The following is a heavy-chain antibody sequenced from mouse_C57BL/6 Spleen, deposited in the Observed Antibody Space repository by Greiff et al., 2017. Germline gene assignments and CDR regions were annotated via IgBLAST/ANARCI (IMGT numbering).Heavy chain of an antibody. CDR1: GYTFTSYW. V-gene: IGHV1-7*01. CDR2: INPSSGYT. CDR3: ARSDYYGSSYFDY. Sequence: VQRVESGAELAKPGASVKLSCKASGYTFTSYWMHWVKQRPGQGLEWIGYINPSSGYTKYNQKFKDKATLTADKSSSTAYMQLSSLTYEDSAVYYCARSDYYGSSYFDYWGQGTTLTVSS. D-gene: IGHD1-1*01. J-gene: IGHJ2*01.